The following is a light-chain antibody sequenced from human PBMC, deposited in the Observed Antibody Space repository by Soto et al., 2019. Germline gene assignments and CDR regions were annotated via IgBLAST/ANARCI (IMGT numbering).Light chain of an antibody. CDR3: QQYDNWPPLT. Sequence: EIVMTQSPATLSVSPGERATLSCRASQSVSSKLAWYQQKPGQAPRLLIYGASNRATGIPARFSGSGSGTEFTLIISSLQYEDFAVYYCQQYDNWPPLTFGGGTKVEIK. V-gene: IGKV3-15*01. CDR1: QSVSSK. CDR2: GAS. J-gene: IGKJ4*01.